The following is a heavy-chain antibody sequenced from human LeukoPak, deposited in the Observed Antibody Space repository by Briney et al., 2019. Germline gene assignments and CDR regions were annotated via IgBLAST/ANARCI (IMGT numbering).Heavy chain of an antibody. CDR1: GGTFSSYA. V-gene: IGHV1-69*13. J-gene: IGHJ6*03. Sequence: SVKVSCKASGGTFSSYAISWVRQAPGQGLEWMGGIIPIFGTANYAQRFQGRVTITADESTGTTYMELSSLRSEDTAVYYCARDHRGFYYGSGNYYYLDVWGKGTTVTVSS. CDR2: IIPIFGTA. CDR3: ARDHRGFYYGSGNYYYLDV. D-gene: IGHD3-10*01.